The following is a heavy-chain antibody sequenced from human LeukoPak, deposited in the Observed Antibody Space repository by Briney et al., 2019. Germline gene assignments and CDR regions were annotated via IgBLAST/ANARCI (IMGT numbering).Heavy chain of an antibody. J-gene: IGHJ6*02. CDR2: IIPILGIA. CDR1: GYTFTSYY. V-gene: IGHV1-69*04. Sequence: ASVKVSCKASGYTFTSYYMHWVRQAPGQGLEWMGRIIPILGIANYAQKFQGRVTITADKSTSTAYMELSSLRSEDTAVYYCARDPGSKEEVPAAMPGYYYGMDVWGQGTTVTVSS. CDR3: ARDPGSKEEVPAAMPGYYYGMDV. D-gene: IGHD2-2*01.